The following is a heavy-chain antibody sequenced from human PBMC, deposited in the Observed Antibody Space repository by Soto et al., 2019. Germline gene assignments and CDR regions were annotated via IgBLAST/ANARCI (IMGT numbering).Heavy chain of an antibody. CDR1: GFTFSLYS. D-gene: IGHD3-10*01. CDR2: ISRSSTGI. CDR3: ARAVTWGLDV. Sequence: EVQLVESGGGLVQPGGSLRLSCAASGFTFSLYSMSWDRQAPGKGLEWVSYISRSSTGIHYADSVKGRFTISRDDATNSMHLQMNSLRDGDTALYYCARAVTWGLDVWGQGTTVSISS. V-gene: IGHV3-48*02. J-gene: IGHJ6*02.